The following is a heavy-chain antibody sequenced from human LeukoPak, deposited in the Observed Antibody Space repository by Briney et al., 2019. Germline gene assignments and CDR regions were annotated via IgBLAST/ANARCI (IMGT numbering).Heavy chain of an antibody. D-gene: IGHD4-11*01. V-gene: IGHV4-59*01. CDR3: ARDSPSYSTIGSYAFDI. J-gene: IGHJ3*02. CDR1: GGSISSYY. Sequence: SETLSLTCTVSGGSISSYYWSWIRQPPGKGLEWIGYIYYSGSTNYNPSLKSRVTISVDTSKSQFSLKLSSVTAADTAVYYCARDSPSYSTIGSYAFDIWGQGTMVTVSS. CDR2: IYYSGST.